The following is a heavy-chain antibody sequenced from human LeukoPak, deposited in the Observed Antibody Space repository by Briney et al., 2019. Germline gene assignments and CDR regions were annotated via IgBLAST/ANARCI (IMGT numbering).Heavy chain of an antibody. V-gene: IGHV4-59*01. Sequence: SETLSLTCTVSGASISSYYWSWIRQPPGKGLEWIGYIHYSGSTSYNPSLKSRVTISVDTSKNQFSLKLSSVTAADTAVYYCASTPDYYDTSGIFDYWGQGTLVTVSS. J-gene: IGHJ4*02. CDR3: ASTPDYYDTSGIFDY. CDR2: IHYSGST. D-gene: IGHD3-22*01. CDR1: GASISSYY.